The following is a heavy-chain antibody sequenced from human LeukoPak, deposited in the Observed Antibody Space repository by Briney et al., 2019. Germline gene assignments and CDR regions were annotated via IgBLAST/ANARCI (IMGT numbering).Heavy chain of an antibody. CDR1: GFTFSAFW. CDR2: IKPDGGDS. V-gene: IGHV3-7*01. D-gene: IGHD4-17*01. J-gene: IGHJ4*02. CDR3: ARLFGGVTTFDY. Sequence: GGSLRLSCAASGFTFSAFWMSWVRQGPGKGLEWVASIKPDGGDSHHVDSVMGRFTISRDNAKNLLYLQTNSLSAEDTAVYYCARLFGGVTTFDYWGQGALVTVSS.